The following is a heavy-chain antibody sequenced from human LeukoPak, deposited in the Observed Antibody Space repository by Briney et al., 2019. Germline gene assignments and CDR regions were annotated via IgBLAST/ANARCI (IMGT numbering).Heavy chain of an antibody. D-gene: IGHD4-4*01. Sequence: ASVKVSCKASGYTFTSYGISWVRHAHGEGVEWMGWISAYNGNTNYAQKLQGRVTMTTDTSTSTAYMELRRLRSDDTAVYYCARDDAYSNIPDYWGQGTLVTVSS. CDR3: ARDDAYSNIPDY. J-gene: IGHJ4*02. CDR2: ISAYNGNT. V-gene: IGHV1-18*01. CDR1: GYTFTSYG.